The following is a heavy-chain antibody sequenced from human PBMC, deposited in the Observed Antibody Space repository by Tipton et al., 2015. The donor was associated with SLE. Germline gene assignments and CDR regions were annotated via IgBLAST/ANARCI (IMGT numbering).Heavy chain of an antibody. CDR1: GGTFSSYA. J-gene: IGHJ6*02. Sequence: QLVQSGAEVKKPGSSVKVSCKASGGTFSSYAISWVRQAPGQGLEWMGGIIPIFGTANYAQKFQGRVTITTDESTSTAYMELSSLRSEDTAVYYCAKKGGDLGVVPDYYYYGMDVWGQGTTVTVSS. CDR2: IIPIFGTA. V-gene: IGHV1-69*05. D-gene: IGHD3-3*01. CDR3: AKKGGDLGVVPDYYYYGMDV.